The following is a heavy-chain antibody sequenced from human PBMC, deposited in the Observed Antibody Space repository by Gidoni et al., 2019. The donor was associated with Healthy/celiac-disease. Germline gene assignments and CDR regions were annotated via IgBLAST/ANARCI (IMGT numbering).Heavy chain of an antibody. CDR3: AKDGISRAGLDY. V-gene: IGHV3-30*18. CDR1: GFAFSSYG. J-gene: IGHJ4*02. Sequence: QVQLVESGGGVVQPGRSLRLSCAASGFAFSSYGMHWVRQAPGKGLEWVAVISYDGSNKYYADSVKGRFTISRDNSKNTLYLQMNSLRAEDTAVYYCAKDGISRAGLDYWGQGTLVTVSS. CDR2: ISYDGSNK. D-gene: IGHD6-13*01.